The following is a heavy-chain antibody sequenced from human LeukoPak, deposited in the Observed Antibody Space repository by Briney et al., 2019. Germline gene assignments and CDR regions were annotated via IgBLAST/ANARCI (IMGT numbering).Heavy chain of an antibody. Sequence: ASVKVSCKASGYTFTSYGISWVRQAPGQGLEWMGWISAYNGNTNYAQKLRGRVTMTTDTSTSTAYMELRSLRSDDTAVYYCARGPSITMVRGGQWYYYMDVWGKGTTVTISS. CDR3: ARGPSITMVRGGQWYYYMDV. J-gene: IGHJ6*03. V-gene: IGHV1-18*01. CDR2: ISAYNGNT. CDR1: GYTFTSYG. D-gene: IGHD3-10*01.